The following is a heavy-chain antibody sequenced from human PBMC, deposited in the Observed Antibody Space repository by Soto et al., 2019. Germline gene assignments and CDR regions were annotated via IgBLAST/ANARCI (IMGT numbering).Heavy chain of an antibody. CDR2: IVASGSST. D-gene: IGHD3-3*01. V-gene: IGHV3-23*01. J-gene: IGHJ4*02. Sequence: EVQLLESGGRLIRPGGSLRLSCRASGFTFASYAMSWVRQAPGKGLEWVSAIVASGSSTYYADSVRGRFTISRDNSKNWLNLTVNCLRLEDTVVYCCATGPYYDQCTSYDNSNWGQGTLVTVSS. CDR1: GFTFASYA. CDR3: ATGPYYDQCTSYDNSN.